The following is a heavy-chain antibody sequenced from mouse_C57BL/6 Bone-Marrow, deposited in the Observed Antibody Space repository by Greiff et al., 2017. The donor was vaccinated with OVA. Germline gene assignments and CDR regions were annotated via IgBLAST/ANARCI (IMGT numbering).Heavy chain of an antibody. J-gene: IGHJ3*01. CDR1: GYTFTDYN. Sequence: VQLKESGPELVKPGASVKIPCKASGYTFTDYNMDWVKQSHGKSLEWIGDINPNNGGTIYNQKFKGKATLTVDKSSSTAYMELRSLTSEDTAVYYGARRGGLRRAWFAYWGQGTLVTVSA. CDR3: ARRGGLRRAWFAY. V-gene: IGHV1-18*01. D-gene: IGHD2-4*01. CDR2: INPNNGGT.